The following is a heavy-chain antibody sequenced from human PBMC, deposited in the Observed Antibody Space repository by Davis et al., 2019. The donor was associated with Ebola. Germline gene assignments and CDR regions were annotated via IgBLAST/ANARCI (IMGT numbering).Heavy chain of an antibody. J-gene: IGHJ5*02. CDR3: ARVRSYSWFDP. D-gene: IGHD3-10*01. CDR2: IYYSGST. CDR1: GGSISSYY. Sequence: SETLSLTCTVSGGSISSYYWSWIRQPPGKGLAWIGYIYYSGSTNYNPSLKSRVTISVDTSKNQFSLKLSSVTAADTAVYYCARVRSYSWFDPWGQGTLVTVSS. V-gene: IGHV4-59*12.